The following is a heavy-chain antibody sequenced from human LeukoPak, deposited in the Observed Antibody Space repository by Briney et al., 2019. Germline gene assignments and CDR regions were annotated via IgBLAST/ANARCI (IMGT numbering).Heavy chain of an antibody. Sequence: GGSLRLSCAASGFTFTDFYMNWVRQAPGKGLEWVSWTSPTSSYMYYADSVKGRFTISRDNAKNSLYLQMTSLRAEDTALYYCVRDADGGNSWFDTWGQGTLVTVSS. CDR1: GFTFTDFY. CDR2: TSPTSSYM. J-gene: IGHJ5*02. CDR3: VRDADGGNSWFDT. V-gene: IGHV3-21*04. D-gene: IGHD4-23*01.